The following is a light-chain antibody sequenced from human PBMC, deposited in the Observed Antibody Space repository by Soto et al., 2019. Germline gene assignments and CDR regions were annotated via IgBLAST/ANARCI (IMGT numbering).Light chain of an antibody. CDR1: QSVSSY. J-gene: IGKJ5*01. CDR2: DAS. Sequence: EIFLTQSPATLSLSGGEIATLSWRASQSVSSYLAWYQQKPGQAPRLFIYDASNRATGIPARFSGSGSGTDFTLTISSLEPEDFAVYYCQQRSNWPPEITFGQGTRLEI. V-gene: IGKV3-11*01. CDR3: QQRSNWPPEIT.